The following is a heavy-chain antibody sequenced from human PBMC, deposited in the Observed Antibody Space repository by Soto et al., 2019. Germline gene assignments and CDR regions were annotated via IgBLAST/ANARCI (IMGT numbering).Heavy chain of an antibody. CDR2: IKQDGSEK. V-gene: IGHV3-7*01. J-gene: IGHJ6*03. CDR3: ARDHTPSEIKDYGDRIRPYYYYYMDV. D-gene: IGHD4-17*01. CDR1: GFTFSSYW. Sequence: GGSLRLSCAASGFTFSSYWMSWVRQAPGKGLEWVANIKQDGSEKYYVDSVKGRITISRDNAKNSLYLQMNSLRAEDTAVYYCARDHTPSEIKDYGDRIRPYYYYYMDVWGKGTTVTVSS.